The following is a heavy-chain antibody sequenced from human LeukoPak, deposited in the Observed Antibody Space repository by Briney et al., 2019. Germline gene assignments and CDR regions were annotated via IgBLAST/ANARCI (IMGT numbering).Heavy chain of an antibody. V-gene: IGHV3-21*01. Sequence: GGSLRLSCAASGFTFSNYGLNWVRQAPGKGREWVSSISTTGTYMYYADSVKGRFTISRDNAKNSLYLQMNSLRAEDTAVYYCARDGNFYFDLWGRGTLVTVSS. CDR3: ARDGNFYFDL. J-gene: IGHJ2*01. D-gene: IGHD1-7*01. CDR1: GFTFSNYG. CDR2: ISTTGTYM.